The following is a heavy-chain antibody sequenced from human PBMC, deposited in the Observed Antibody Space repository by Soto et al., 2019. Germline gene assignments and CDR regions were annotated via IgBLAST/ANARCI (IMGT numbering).Heavy chain of an antibody. D-gene: IGHD3-22*01. J-gene: IGHJ5*02. CDR2: IYPGDSDT. Sequence: GESLKISCKGSGYSFTSYWIGWVRQMPGKGLEWMGIIYPGDSDTRYSPSFQGQVTISADKSISTAYLQWSSLKASDTAMYYCAREDSSGYYYLQGGWFDPWGQGTLVTVSS. CDR3: AREDSSGYYYLQGGWFDP. CDR1: GYSFTSYW. V-gene: IGHV5-51*03.